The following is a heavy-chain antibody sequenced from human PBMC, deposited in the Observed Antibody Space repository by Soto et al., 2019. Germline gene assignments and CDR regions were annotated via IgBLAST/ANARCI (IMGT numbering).Heavy chain of an antibody. J-gene: IGHJ4*02. CDR3: ARDKITGLFDY. CDR2: IYYSGST. D-gene: IGHD2-8*02. CDR1: GGSISSYY. Sequence: SETLSLTCTVSGGSISSYYWSWIRQPPGKGLEWIGYIYYSGSTNYNPSLKSRVTISVDTSKNQFSLKLTSVTAAGTAVYYCARDKITGLFDYWGQGTLVTAPQ. V-gene: IGHV4-59*12.